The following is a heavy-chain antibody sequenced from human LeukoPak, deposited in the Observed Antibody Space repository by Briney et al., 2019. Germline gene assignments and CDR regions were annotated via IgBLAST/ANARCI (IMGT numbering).Heavy chain of an antibody. CDR1: GFTFSSYA. J-gene: IGHJ4*02. D-gene: IGHD5-18*01. Sequence: GGSLRLSCAASGFTFSSYAMHWVRQAPGKGLEWVALISYDGSNKYYADSVKGRFTVSRDNAKNSLYLQMNSLRAEDTAVYYCARDPAAMDYWGQGTLVTVSS. CDR3: ARDPAAMDY. CDR2: ISYDGSNK. V-gene: IGHV3-30*03.